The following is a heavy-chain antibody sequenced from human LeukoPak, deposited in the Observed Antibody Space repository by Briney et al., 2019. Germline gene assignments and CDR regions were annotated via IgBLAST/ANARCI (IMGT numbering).Heavy chain of an antibody. CDR1: GFTFSSFF. D-gene: IGHD1-7*01. CDR2: IKQDVNEK. CDR3: ARWNYAFDI. V-gene: IGHV3-7*01. J-gene: IGHJ3*02. Sequence: GGSLRLSCAVSGFTFSSFFMGWVRQAPGKGLEWVAYIKQDVNEKYYVDSVKGRFTISRDNAKNSLYLQMNSLRPEDTALYYCARWNYAFDIWGQGTMVTVSS.